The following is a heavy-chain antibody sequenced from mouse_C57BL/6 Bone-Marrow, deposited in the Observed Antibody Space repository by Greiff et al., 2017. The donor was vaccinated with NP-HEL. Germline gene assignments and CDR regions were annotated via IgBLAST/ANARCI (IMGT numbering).Heavy chain of an antibody. J-gene: IGHJ3*01. Sequence: QVQLQQPGAALVKPGASVKLSCKASGYPFTSYWLPWVKRRLGRGFGWIGRFVPNRGGLRSNGRLKSKATLTVDKPASTAYMQLSSLTSEDSAVYYCARSYGSSYGFAYWGQGTLVTVSA. CDR1: GYPFTSYW. CDR3: ARSYGSSYGFAY. CDR2: FVPNRGGL. D-gene: IGHD1-1*01. V-gene: IGHV1-72*01.